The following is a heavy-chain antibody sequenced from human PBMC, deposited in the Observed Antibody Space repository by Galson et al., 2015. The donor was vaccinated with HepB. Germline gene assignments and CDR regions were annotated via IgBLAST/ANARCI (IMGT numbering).Heavy chain of an antibody. CDR1: GFTFSSYS. D-gene: IGHD3-3*01. V-gene: IGHV3-21*01. CDR3: ARGEYYDFWSGYPRWYYYYYGMDV. Sequence: SLRLSCAASGFTFSSYSMNWVRQAPGKGLEWVSSISSSSSYIYYADSVKGRFTISRDNAKNSLYLQMSSLRAEDTAVYYCARGEYYDFWSGYPRWYYYYYGMDVWGQGTTVTVSS. J-gene: IGHJ6*02. CDR2: ISSSSSYI.